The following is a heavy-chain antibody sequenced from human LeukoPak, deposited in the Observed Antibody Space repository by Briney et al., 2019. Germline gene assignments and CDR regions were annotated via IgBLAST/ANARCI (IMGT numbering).Heavy chain of an antibody. Sequence: ASVKVSCKASGYTFTSYDVNWVRQATGQGLEWMGWMNPNSGNTGYAQKFQGRVTMTRNTSISTAYMELNSLRSEDTAVYYCARGRRLTGYYDFDYWGQGTLVTVSS. D-gene: IGHD3-9*01. CDR1: GYTFTSYD. V-gene: IGHV1-8*01. CDR3: ARGRRLTGYYDFDY. J-gene: IGHJ4*02. CDR2: MNPNSGNT.